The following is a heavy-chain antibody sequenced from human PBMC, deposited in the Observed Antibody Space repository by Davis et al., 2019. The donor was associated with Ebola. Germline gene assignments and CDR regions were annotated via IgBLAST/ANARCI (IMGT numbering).Heavy chain of an antibody. CDR1: GFTFSSYA. V-gene: IGHV3-23*01. CDR3: AKDSAQSTGYDFDF. J-gene: IGHJ4*02. Sequence: GESLKISCAASGFTFSSYAMSWVRQAPGKGLEWVSSISNSGGIAYSADSVKGRFTISRDNSKNTVYLQMNSLRAEDTAIYYCAKDSAQSTGYDFDFWGQGTLVTVSS. CDR2: ISNSGGIA. D-gene: IGHD5-12*01.